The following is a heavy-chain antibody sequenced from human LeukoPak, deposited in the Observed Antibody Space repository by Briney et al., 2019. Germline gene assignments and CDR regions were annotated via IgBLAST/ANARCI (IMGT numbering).Heavy chain of an antibody. Sequence: SETLSLTCTVSGGSISSYYWSGIRQPPGKGLEWIGYIYYSGSTNYNPSLKSRVTISVDTSKNQFSLKLSSVTAADTAVYYCARYTGTTSGGPFDIWGQGTMVTVSS. CDR3: ARYTGTTSGGPFDI. J-gene: IGHJ3*02. CDR2: IYYSGST. CDR1: GGSISSYY. V-gene: IGHV4-59*01. D-gene: IGHD1-14*01.